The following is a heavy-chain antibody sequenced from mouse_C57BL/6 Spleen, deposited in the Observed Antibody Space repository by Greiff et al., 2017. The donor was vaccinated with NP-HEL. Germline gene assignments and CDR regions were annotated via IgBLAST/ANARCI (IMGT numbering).Heavy chain of an antibody. V-gene: IGHV1-18*01. J-gene: IGHJ4*01. D-gene: IGHD1-1*01. CDR1: GYTFTDYN. CDR2: INPNNGGT. Sequence: VHVKQSGPELVKPGASVKIPCKASGYTFTDYNMDWVKQSHGKSLEWIGDINPNNGGTIYNQKFKGKATLTVDKSSSTAYMELRSLTSEDTAVYYCARLGTTVVDAMDYWGQGTSVTVSS. CDR3: ARLGTTVVDAMDY.